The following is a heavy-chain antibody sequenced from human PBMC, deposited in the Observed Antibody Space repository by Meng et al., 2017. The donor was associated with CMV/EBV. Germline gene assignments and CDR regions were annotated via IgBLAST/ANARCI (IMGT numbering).Heavy chain of an antibody. CDR3: ARDKGCSSTSCYALDYLGMDV. D-gene: IGHD2-2*01. V-gene: IGHV3-11*04. J-gene: IGHJ6*02. CDR2: ISSSGSTI. Sequence: GESLKISCAASGFTFSHYYMSWIRQAPGKGLAWVSYISSSGSTIYYADSVKGRFTISRDNAKNSLYRQMNSLRAEDTAVYYCARDKGCSSTSCYALDYLGMDVWGQGTTVTVSS. CDR1: GFTFSHYY.